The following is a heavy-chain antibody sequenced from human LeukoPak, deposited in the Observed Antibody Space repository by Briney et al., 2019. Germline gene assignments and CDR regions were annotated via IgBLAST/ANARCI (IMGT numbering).Heavy chain of an antibody. J-gene: IGHJ4*02. Sequence: PGGSLRLSCAASGFTFSSYEMNWVRQAPGKGLEWVSYISSGSTIYDADSVKGRFTISRDNAKNSLYLQMNSLRAEDTAVYYCARTGTYYYDTWGQGTLVTVSS. CDR2: ISSGSTI. CDR1: GFTFSSYE. CDR3: ARTGTYYYDT. D-gene: IGHD3-22*01. V-gene: IGHV3-48*03.